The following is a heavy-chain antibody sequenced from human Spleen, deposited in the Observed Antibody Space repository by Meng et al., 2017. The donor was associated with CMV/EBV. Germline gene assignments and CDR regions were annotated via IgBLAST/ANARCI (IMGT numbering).Heavy chain of an antibody. D-gene: IGHD1-26*01. CDR1: GGSISSSSYY. V-gene: IGHV4-39*02. CDR2: IYYSGST. J-gene: IGHJ3*02. Sequence: SETLSLTCTVSGGSISSSSYYWGWIRQPPGKGLEWIGSIYYSGSTYYNPSLKSRVTISVDTSKNQFSLKLSSVTAADTAVYYCAREVFNGGSYYPDAFDIWGQGTLVTVSS. CDR3: AREVFNGGSYYPDAFDI.